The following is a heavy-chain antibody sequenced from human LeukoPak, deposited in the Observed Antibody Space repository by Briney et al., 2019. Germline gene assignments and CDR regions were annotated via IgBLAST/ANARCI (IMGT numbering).Heavy chain of an antibody. CDR3: AKDQGDFWSGFPGN. Sequence: GGSLRLSCAASGFTVSSNYMSWVRQAPGRGLEWVSVIYSGGSTYYADSVKGRFTISRDNSKNTLYLQMNSLRAEDTAVYYCAKDQGDFWSGFPGNWGQGTLVTVSS. J-gene: IGHJ4*02. D-gene: IGHD3-3*01. CDR2: IYSGGST. CDR1: GFTVSSNY. V-gene: IGHV3-53*01.